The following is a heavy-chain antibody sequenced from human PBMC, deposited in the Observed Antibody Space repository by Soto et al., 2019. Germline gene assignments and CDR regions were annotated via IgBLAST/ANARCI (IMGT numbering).Heavy chain of an antibody. CDR2: IYWDDDK. J-gene: IGHJ6*02. CDR1: GFSLSTSGVG. V-gene: IGHV2-5*02. CDR3: IQSRCGGDCLQSYASHYYYGMDV. Sequence: QITLKESGPTLVKPTQTLTLTCTFSGFSLSTSGVGVGWIRQPPGKALEWLALIYWDDDKRYSPSLRSGLTIRKDTAKNQVVLTMTNMDPVDTATYYCIQSRCGGDCLQSYASHYYYGMDVWGQGTTVTVSS. D-gene: IGHD2-21*02.